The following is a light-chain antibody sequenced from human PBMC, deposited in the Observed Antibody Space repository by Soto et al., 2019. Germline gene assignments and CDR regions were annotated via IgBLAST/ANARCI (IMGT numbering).Light chain of an antibody. CDR2: GAS. J-gene: IGKJ4*01. Sequence: EVVLTQSPGTLSLSPGERATLSCRASQSVSSSYLAWYQQKPGQAPRLLIYGASSRATGIPDRFSGSGSGTDFTLTISRLEPEDFAVYYYQQYGSSLFGGGTKVDIK. V-gene: IGKV3-20*01. CDR1: QSVSSSY. CDR3: QQYGSSL.